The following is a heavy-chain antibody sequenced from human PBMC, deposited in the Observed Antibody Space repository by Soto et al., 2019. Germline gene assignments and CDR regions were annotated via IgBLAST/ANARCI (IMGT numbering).Heavy chain of an antibody. Sequence: ASVKVSCKAPGYTFTSYGISWVRQAPGQGLEWMGWISAYNGNTIYAQKFQGRVTMTEDTSTDTAYMELSSLRSEDTAVYYCATASGVRLRYFDWLLPFDYWGQGTLVTVSS. CDR1: GYTFTSYG. CDR3: ATASGVRLRYFDWLLPFDY. J-gene: IGHJ4*02. D-gene: IGHD3-9*01. V-gene: IGHV1-18*01. CDR2: ISAYNGNT.